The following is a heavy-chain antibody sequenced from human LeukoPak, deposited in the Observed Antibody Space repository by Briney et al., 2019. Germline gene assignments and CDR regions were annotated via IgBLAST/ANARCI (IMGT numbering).Heavy chain of an antibody. V-gene: IGHV1-69*01. CDR2: IIPIFGTA. D-gene: IGHD3-3*01. CDR1: GGTFSSYA. CDR3: ARDFTIFGVPTGFDP. J-gene: IGHJ5*02. Sequence: GASVKVSCKASGGTFSSYAISWVRQAPGQGLEWMGGIIPIFGTANYAQRSQGRVTITADESTSTAYMELSSLRSEDTAVYHCARDFTIFGVPTGFDPWGQGTLVTVSS.